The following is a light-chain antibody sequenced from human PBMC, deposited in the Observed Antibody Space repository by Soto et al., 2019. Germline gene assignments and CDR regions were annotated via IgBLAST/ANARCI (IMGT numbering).Light chain of an antibody. Sequence: EILMTQSPATLCLSPGGTATLSCRASERVSNNLAWYQQKAGQAPRLLIYGASPRATGIPARFSGSGSGTEFPLTISSLQSEDFAVYYCQQYSIWRTFGQGTRLEIK. J-gene: IGKJ5*01. CDR2: GAS. CDR1: ERVSNN. CDR3: QQYSIWRT. V-gene: IGKV3-15*01.